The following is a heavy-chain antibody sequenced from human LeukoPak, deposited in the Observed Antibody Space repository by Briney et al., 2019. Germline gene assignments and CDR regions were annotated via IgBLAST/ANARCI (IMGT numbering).Heavy chain of an antibody. CDR2: IYYSGST. CDR1: GGSISSYY. V-gene: IGHV4-59*01. CDR3: ARDPGGWELRY. J-gene: IGHJ4*02. Sequence: SETLSLTCTVSGGSISSYYWSWIRQPPGKGLEWIGYIYYSGSTNYNPSLKSRVTISVDTSKNQFSLKLSSVTAADTAVYYSARDPGGWELRYWGQGTLVTVSS. D-gene: IGHD1-26*01.